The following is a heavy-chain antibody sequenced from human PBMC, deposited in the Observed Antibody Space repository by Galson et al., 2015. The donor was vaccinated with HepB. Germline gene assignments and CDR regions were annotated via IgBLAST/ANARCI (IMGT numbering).Heavy chain of an antibody. J-gene: IGHJ4*02. CDR1: GFTFSTYA. D-gene: IGHD3-10*01. Sequence: SLRLSCAASGFTFSTYAMHWVRQAPGKGLEWVAIISYDETNKYYADSVKGRFTISRDNSKNTPHLQMNSLRAEDTAVYYCARAWFGELLSYFFDYWGQGALVTVSS. CDR3: ARAWFGELLSYFFDY. V-gene: IGHV3-30*04. CDR2: ISYDETNK.